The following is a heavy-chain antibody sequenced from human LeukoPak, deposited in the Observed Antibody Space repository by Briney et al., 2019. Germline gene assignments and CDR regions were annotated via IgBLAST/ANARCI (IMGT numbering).Heavy chain of an antibody. D-gene: IGHD4-23*01. V-gene: IGHV1-8*02. Sequence: ASVKVSCKASGYTFTSYDINWVRQATGQGLEWMGWMNPNSGNTGYAQKFQGRVTMTRDTSISTAYMELSRLRSDDTAVYYCASGAPPRTTGVDNWFDPWGQGTLVTVSS. CDR1: GYTFTSYD. J-gene: IGHJ5*02. CDR3: ASGAPPRTTGVDNWFDP. CDR2: MNPNSGNT.